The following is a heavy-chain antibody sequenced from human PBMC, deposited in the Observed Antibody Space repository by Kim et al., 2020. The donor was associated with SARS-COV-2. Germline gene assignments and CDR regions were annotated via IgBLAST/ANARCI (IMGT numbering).Heavy chain of an antibody. CDR3: AGDQVRGVTSSYNWFDP. CDR1: GGSISSSNW. D-gene: IGHD3-10*01. J-gene: IGHJ5*02. CDR2: IYHSGST. V-gene: IGHV4-4*02. Sequence: SETLSLTCAVSGGSISSSNWWSWVRQPPGKGLEWIGEIYHSGSTNYNPSLKSRVTISVDKSKNQFSLKLSSVTAADTAVYYCAGDQVRGVTSSYNWFDPWGQGTLVTVSS.